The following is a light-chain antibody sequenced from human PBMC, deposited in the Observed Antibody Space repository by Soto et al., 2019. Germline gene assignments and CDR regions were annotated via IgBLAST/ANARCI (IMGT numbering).Light chain of an antibody. V-gene: IGKV3-15*01. J-gene: IGKJ4*01. CDR3: QQYNNWPLT. CDR2: GVS. Sequence: EIVMTQSPATLSVSPGERATLSCRASQSVNSNLGWYQQKLGQAPRLLIYGVSTRAADIPPRFSGSGSGTEFTLTISSLQSEDFAIYYCQQYNNWPLTFGGGTKVEIE. CDR1: QSVNSN.